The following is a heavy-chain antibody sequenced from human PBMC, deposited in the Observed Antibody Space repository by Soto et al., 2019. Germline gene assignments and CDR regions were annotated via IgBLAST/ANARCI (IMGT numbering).Heavy chain of an antibody. D-gene: IGHD2-15*01. CDR1: GASFTGYY. J-gene: IGHJ2*01. CDR3: ARYGGTAIWYFDI. Sequence: QVRLQQGGAGLLKPSETLSLTCAVYGASFTGYYWTWLRQSPGKGLEWIGEVSHSGTAKYNPSLKSRVTISLDTSKSQFSLELTSVTAADTAVYYCARYGGTAIWYFDIWGRGTSVSVSS. V-gene: IGHV4-34*01. CDR2: VSHSGTA.